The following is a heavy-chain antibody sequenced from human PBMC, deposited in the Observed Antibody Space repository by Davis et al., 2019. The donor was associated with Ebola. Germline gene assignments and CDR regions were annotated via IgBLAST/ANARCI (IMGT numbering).Heavy chain of an antibody. J-gene: IGHJ6*02. CDR2: INAGNGNT. CDR3: ARELLSSSPPYYYYYGMDV. CDR1: GYTFTSYA. V-gene: IGHV1-3*01. Sequence: ASVKVSCKASGYTFTSYAMHWVRQAPGHRLEWMGWINAGNGNTKYSQKFQGRVTITRDTSASTAYMELSSLRSEDTAVYYCARELLSSSPPYYYYYGMDVWGQGTTVTVSS. D-gene: IGHD6-6*01.